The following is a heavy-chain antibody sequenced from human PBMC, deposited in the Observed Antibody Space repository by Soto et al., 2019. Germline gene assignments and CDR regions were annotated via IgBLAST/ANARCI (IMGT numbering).Heavy chain of an antibody. CDR2: IVVGSGNT. Sequence: SVKVSCKASGFTFTSSAVQWVRQARGQRLEWIGWIVVGSGNTNYAQKFQERVTITRDMSTSTAYMELSSLRSEDTAVYYCARGDSSGWYMVDYWGQGTLVTVSS. V-gene: IGHV1-58*01. D-gene: IGHD6-19*01. CDR1: GFTFTSSA. CDR3: ARGDSSGWYMVDY. J-gene: IGHJ4*02.